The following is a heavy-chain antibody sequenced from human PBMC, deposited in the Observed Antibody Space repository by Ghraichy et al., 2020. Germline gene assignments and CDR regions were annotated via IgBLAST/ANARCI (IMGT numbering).Heavy chain of an antibody. CDR3: ARSGGYYDSKRMDAFDI. J-gene: IGHJ3*02. Sequence: SETLSLTCTVSGGSISSGGYYWSWIRQHPGKGLEWIGYIYYSGSTYYNPSLKSRVTISVDTSKNQFSLKLSSVTAADTAVYYCARSGGYYDSKRMDAFDIWGQGTMVTVSS. CDR1: GGSISSGGYY. D-gene: IGHD3-22*01. CDR2: IYYSGST. V-gene: IGHV4-31*03.